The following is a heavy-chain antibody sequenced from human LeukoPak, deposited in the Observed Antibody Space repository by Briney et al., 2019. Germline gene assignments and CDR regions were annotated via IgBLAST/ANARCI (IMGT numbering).Heavy chain of an antibody. J-gene: IGHJ4*02. V-gene: IGHV3-49*03. Sequence: GGSLRLSCTASGFTFGDYARSWFRQAPGKGLEWVGLIRSKAYGGTTEYAASVTARFTISRDDSESIAYLQMNSLKTEDTAVYYCTRAGCGGDCYSVYYFDYWGQGTLVSVSS. D-gene: IGHD2-21*02. CDR3: TRAGCGGDCYSVYYFDY. CDR2: IRSKAYGGTT. CDR1: GFTFGDYA.